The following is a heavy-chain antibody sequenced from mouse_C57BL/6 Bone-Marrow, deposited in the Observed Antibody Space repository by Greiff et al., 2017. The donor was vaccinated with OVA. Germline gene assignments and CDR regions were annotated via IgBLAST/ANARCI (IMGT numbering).Heavy chain of an antibody. CDR2: IDPSDSYT. CDR1: GYTFTSYW. V-gene: IGHV1-50*01. CDR3: ARWLLRGCYFDV. D-gene: IGHD2-3*01. Sequence: QVQLQQPGAELVKPGASVKMSCKASGYTFTSYWMQWVKQRPGQGLEWIGEIDPSDSYTNYNQKFKGKATLTVDTSSSTAYMQLSSLTSEDSAVYYCARWLLRGCYFDVWGTGTTVTVSS. J-gene: IGHJ1*03.